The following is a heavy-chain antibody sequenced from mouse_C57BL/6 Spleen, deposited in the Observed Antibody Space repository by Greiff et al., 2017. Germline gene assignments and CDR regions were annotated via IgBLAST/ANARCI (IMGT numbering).Heavy chain of an antibody. CDR3: ARHLGRDAMDY. CDR2: ISSGGSYT. CDR1: GFTFSSYG. D-gene: IGHD2-10*02. Sequence: EVHLVESGGDLVKPGGSLKLSCAASGFTFSSYGMSWVRQTPGKRLEWVATISSGGSYTYYPDSVKGRFTISRDNAKNTLYLQMSSLKSEDTAMYYCARHLGRDAMDYWGQGTSVTVSS. V-gene: IGHV5-6*01. J-gene: IGHJ4*01.